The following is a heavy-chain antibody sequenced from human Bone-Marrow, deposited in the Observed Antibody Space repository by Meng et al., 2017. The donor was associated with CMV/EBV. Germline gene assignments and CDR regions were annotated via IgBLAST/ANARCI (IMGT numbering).Heavy chain of an antibody. J-gene: IGHJ4*02. D-gene: IGHD2-2*01. CDR3: VVGQISLVVVPAATRIEDDY. Sequence: ASVKVSCKASGYTFTGYYMHWVRQAPGQGLEWMGWINPNSGGTNYAQKFQGRVTMTRDTSISTAYMELSRLRSEDTAVYYCVVGQISLVVVPAATRIEDDYWGQGTLVTVSS. CDR2: INPNSGGT. V-gene: IGHV1-2*02. CDR1: GYTFTGYY.